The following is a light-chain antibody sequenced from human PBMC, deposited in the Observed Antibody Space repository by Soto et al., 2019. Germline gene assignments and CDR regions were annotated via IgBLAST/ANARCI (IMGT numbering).Light chain of an antibody. V-gene: IGLV2-11*01. Sequence: QSALTQPRSVSGSPGQSVTIFCTGTSSDVGGYNYVSWYQQHPGKAPKLMIYDVSKRPSGVPDRFSGSKSGNTASLTISGLQAEDEADYYCCAYAGSPYVFGTGTKV. CDR3: CAYAGSPYV. CDR2: DVS. CDR1: SSDVGGYNY. J-gene: IGLJ1*01.